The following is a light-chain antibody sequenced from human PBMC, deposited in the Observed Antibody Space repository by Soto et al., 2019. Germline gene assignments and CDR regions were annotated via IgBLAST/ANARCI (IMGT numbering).Light chain of an antibody. CDR2: GAS. CDR3: QQNDSSPWT. Sequence: EFGVTQSPGTLSLSPGERATLSCRASQSVGTFLAWYQQRPGQAPRLLIYGASSRATGVPDRFSGTGSGTDFTLTISRLGPEDFAVYYCQQNDSSPWTFGQGTKVEIK. CDR1: QSVGTF. V-gene: IGKV3-20*01. J-gene: IGKJ1*01.